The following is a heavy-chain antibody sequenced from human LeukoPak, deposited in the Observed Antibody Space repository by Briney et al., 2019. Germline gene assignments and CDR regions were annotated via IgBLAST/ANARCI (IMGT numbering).Heavy chain of an antibody. CDR1: GGTFSSYA. CDR3: ARAPSYSGSGEDEYYYYGMDV. D-gene: IGHD1-26*01. CDR2: IIPIFGTA. Sequence: ASVKVSCKASGGTFSSYAISWVRQAPGQGLEWMGGIIPIFGTANCAQKFQGRVTITADESTSTAYMELSSLRSEDTAVYYCARAPSYSGSGEDEYYYYGMDVWGQGTTVTVSS. V-gene: IGHV1-69*13. J-gene: IGHJ6*02.